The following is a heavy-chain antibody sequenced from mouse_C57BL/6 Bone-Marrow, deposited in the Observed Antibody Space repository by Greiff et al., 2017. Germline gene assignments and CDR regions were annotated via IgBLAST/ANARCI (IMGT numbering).Heavy chain of an antibody. Sequence: VQLQQSGAELVRPGTSVKMSCKASGYTFTNYWIGWAKQRPGHGLEWIGDIYPGGGYTNYTEKFKGKATLTADTSSSTAYMQFSSLTSEYSAIYYCARQVFDWYFDVWGTGTTVTVSS. J-gene: IGHJ1*03. CDR1: GYTFTNYW. V-gene: IGHV1-63*01. CDR3: ARQVFDWYFDV. CDR2: IYPGGGYT.